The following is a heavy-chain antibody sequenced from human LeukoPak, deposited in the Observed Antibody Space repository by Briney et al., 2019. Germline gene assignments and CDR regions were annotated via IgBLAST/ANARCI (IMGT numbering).Heavy chain of an antibody. CDR3: AREPTLWFGDDAFDI. CDR2: IWYDGSNK. Sequence: GGSLRLSCAASGFTFSSYGMHWVRQAPGKGLEWGAVIWYDGSNKYYADSVKGRFTISRDNSKNTLYLQMNSLRAEDTAVYYCAREPTLWFGDDAFDIWGQGTMVTVSS. D-gene: IGHD3-10*01. V-gene: IGHV3-33*01. CDR1: GFTFSSYG. J-gene: IGHJ3*02.